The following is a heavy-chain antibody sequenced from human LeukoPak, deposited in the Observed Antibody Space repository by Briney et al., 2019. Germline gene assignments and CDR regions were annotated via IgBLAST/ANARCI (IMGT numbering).Heavy chain of an antibody. CDR3: ARGESSWSDY. CDR1: GGSISSYY. J-gene: IGHJ4*02. V-gene: IGHV4-59*01. CDR2: IYYSGST. Sequence: SETLSLTCTVSGGSISSYYWSWIRQPPGKGLEWIGYIYYSGSTNYNPFLKSRVTISVDTSKNQFSLKLSSVTAADTAVYYCARGESSWSDYWGQGTLVTVSS. D-gene: IGHD6-13*01.